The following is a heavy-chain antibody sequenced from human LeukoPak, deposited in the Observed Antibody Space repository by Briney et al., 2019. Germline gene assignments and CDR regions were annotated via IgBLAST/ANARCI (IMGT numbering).Heavy chain of an antibody. CDR3: ARATVTPFDY. CDR1: GGSFSGYY. Sequence: PSETLSLTCAVYGGSFSGYYWSWIRQPPGKGLEWIGEINHSGSTNYNPSLKSRVTISVDTSKSQFSLKLSSVTAADTAVYYCARATVTPFDYWGQGTLVTVSS. D-gene: IGHD4-17*01. V-gene: IGHV4-34*01. CDR2: INHSGST. J-gene: IGHJ4*02.